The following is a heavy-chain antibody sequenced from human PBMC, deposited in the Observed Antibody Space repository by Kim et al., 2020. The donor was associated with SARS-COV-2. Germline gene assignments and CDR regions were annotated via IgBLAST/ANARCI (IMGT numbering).Heavy chain of an antibody. CDR2: IYWDDDK. D-gene: IGHD3-22*01. J-gene: IGHJ1*01. CDR3: AHTNWGQTYYYDSSGYYTEYFQH. V-gene: IGHV2-5*02. CDR1: GFSLSTSGVG. Sequence: SGPTLVKPTQTLTLTCTFSGFSLSTSGVGVGWIRQPPGKALEWLALIYWDDDKRYSPSLKSRLTITKDTSKNQVVLTMTNMDPVDTATYYCAHTNWGQTYYYDSSGYYTEYFQHWGQGTLVTVSS.